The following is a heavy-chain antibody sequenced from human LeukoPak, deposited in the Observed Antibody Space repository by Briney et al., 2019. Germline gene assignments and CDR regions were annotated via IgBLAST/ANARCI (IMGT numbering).Heavy chain of an antibody. CDR1: GGSFSGYY. Sequence: TSETLSLTCAVYGGSFSGYYWSWIRQPPGKGLEWIGEINHSGSTNYNPSLKSRVTISVDTSKNQFSLKLSSVTAADTAVYYCARNYYYGVDYWGQGTLVTVSS. CDR3: ARNYYYGVDY. CDR2: INHSGST. V-gene: IGHV4-34*09. J-gene: IGHJ4*02. D-gene: IGHD3-10*01.